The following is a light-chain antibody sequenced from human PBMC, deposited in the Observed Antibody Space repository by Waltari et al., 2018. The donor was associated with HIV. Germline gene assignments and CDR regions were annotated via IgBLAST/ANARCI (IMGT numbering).Light chain of an antibody. Sequence: SYVLTQPPSLSVAPGAAATITSGCNGLASRSGRWYRQKPGQAPMVVMFYDTERPSGIAERFSGSNSGNTATLTISRVGPGDDAAYYCQVWDPSSDVVFGGGTKLTVL. V-gene: IGLV3-21*04. CDR2: YDT. J-gene: IGLJ2*01. CDR1: GLASRS. CDR3: QVWDPSSDVV.